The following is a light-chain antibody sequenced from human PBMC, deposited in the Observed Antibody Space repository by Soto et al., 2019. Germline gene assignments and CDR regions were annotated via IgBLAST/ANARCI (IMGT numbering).Light chain of an antibody. V-gene: IGLV1-40*01. CDR1: SSNIGAGYD. J-gene: IGLJ2*01. CDR3: QTYDTGVSGSI. Sequence: QSVLTQPPSVSGAPGQGVAISCAGTSSNIGAGYDVHWYQHLPGTAPKLLIFGNINRPAGVPDRFSGSKSGTSASLAITGLQAADEGYYYCQTYDTGVSGSIFGGGTKVTVL. CDR2: GNI.